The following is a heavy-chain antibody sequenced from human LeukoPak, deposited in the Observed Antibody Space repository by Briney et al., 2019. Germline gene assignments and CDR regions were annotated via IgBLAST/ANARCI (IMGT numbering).Heavy chain of an antibody. D-gene: IGHD6-19*01. CDR1: GGSITSRGSY. CDR2: IYYSGST. Sequence: SETLSLTCTVSGGSITSRGSYWGWIRQHPGKGLEWIGYIYYSGSTYYNPSLKSRVTISVDTSKNQFSLKLSSVTAADTAVYYCASVIAVAGTGYFDYWGQGTLVTVSS. J-gene: IGHJ4*02. CDR3: ASVIAVAGTGYFDY. V-gene: IGHV4-31*03.